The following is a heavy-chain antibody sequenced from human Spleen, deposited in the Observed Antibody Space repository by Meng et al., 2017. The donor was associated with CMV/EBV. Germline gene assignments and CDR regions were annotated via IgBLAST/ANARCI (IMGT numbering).Heavy chain of an antibody. D-gene: IGHD2-2*02. CDR2: ISYDGNDK. CDR3: AREGYTLGRFGAFDI. Sequence: GGSLRLSCAASGFTFSSYGMHWVRQAPGKGLEWVADISYDGNDKYYADSVKGRFTISRDNSKNTLYLQMNGLRAEDSAVYFCAREGYTLGRFGAFDIWGQGTMVTVSS. V-gene: IGHV3-30*19. J-gene: IGHJ3*02. CDR1: GFTFSSYG.